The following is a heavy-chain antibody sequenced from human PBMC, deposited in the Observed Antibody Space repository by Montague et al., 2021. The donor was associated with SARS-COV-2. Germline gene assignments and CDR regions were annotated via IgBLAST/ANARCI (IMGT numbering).Heavy chain of an antibody. Sequence: SETLSLTCTVSGGSISSSSYYWGWIRQPPGKGLEWIGSIYYSGSTYYNPSLKSRVTISVDTSKNQFSLELSSVTAADTAVYYCARRKAGYCSGGSCYSAAVFDYWGQGTLVTVSS. CDR3: ARRKAGYCSGGSCYSAAVFDY. D-gene: IGHD2-15*01. CDR2: IYYSGST. J-gene: IGHJ4*02. CDR1: GGSISSSSYY. V-gene: IGHV4-39*01.